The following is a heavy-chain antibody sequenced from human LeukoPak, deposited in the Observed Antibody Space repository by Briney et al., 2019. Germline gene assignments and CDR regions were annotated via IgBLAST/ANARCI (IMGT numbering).Heavy chain of an antibody. V-gene: IGHV1-69*04. CDR1: GFTFSSYA. Sequence: PGGSLRLSCAASGFTFSSYAISWVRQAPGQGLEWMGRIIPILGIANYAQKFQGRVTITADKSTSTAYMELSSLRSEDTAVYYCARDRLGYCSSTSCYAPFDYWGQGTLVTVSS. D-gene: IGHD2-2*01. J-gene: IGHJ4*02. CDR2: IIPILGIA. CDR3: ARDRLGYCSSTSCYAPFDY.